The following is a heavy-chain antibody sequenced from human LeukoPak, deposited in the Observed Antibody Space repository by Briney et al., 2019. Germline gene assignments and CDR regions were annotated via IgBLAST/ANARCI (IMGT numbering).Heavy chain of an antibody. CDR1: GFTFSSYE. J-gene: IGHJ1*01. Sequence: GGSLRLSCAASGFTFSSYEMNWVRQAPGKGLEWVSYISSSGSTIYYADSVKGRFTISRDNAKNPLYLQMNSLRAKDTAVYYCARGGTLEYFQHWGQGTLVTVSS. CDR2: ISSSGSTI. V-gene: IGHV3-48*03. CDR3: ARGGTLEYFQH.